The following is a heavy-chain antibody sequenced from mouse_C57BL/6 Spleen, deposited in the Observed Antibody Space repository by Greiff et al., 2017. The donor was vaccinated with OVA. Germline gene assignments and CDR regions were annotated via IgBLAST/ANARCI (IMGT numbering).Heavy chain of an antibody. Sequence: EVQLVESGGDLVKPGGSLKLSCAASGFTFSSYGMSWVRQTPDKRLEWVATISSGGSYTYYPDSVKGRFTISRDNAKNTLYLQMSSLKSEDTAMCYCARQTTGTGAMDYWGQGTSVTVSS. CDR1: GFTFSSYG. J-gene: IGHJ4*01. CDR2: ISSGGSYT. V-gene: IGHV5-6*01. CDR3: ARQTTGTGAMDY. D-gene: IGHD4-1*01.